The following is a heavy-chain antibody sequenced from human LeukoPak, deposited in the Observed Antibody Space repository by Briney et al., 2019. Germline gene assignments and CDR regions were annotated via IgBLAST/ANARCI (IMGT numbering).Heavy chain of an antibody. J-gene: IGHJ4*02. CDR2: IYSGGET. Sequence: GGSLRLSCAASGFTISGDYMTWVRQAPGKGLEWVSVIYSGGETYYGDSVKGRFTISRDSPKNTVYLQMTSLRVEDTAVYFCARAFGSSDDFWGQGALVTVSS. V-gene: IGHV3-66*01. CDR1: GFTISGDY. D-gene: IGHD3-16*01. CDR3: ARAFGSSDDF.